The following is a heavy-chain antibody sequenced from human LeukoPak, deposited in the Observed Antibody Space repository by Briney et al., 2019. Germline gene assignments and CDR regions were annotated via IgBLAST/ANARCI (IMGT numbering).Heavy chain of an antibody. V-gene: IGHV3-74*01. CDR1: GFTFSSYW. CDR2: INSDGSRT. D-gene: IGHD1-26*01. CDR3: ARGGSYPSAFDI. J-gene: IGHJ3*02. Sequence: GGSLRLSCAASGFTFSSYWMHWVRQAPGKGLVWVSRINSDGSRTNQADSVKGRFTISRDNAKNSLYLQMNSLRAEDTAVYYCARGGSYPSAFDIWGQGTMVTVSS.